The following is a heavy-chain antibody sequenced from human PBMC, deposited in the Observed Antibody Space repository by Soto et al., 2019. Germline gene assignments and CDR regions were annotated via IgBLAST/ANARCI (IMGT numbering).Heavy chain of an antibody. CDR1: GYTFTAYY. CDR2: VDPNSGGT. CDR3: AQAERFWVPFR. J-gene: IGHJ4*02. D-gene: IGHD6-19*01. Sequence: GASVKVSCKPSGYTFTAYYIHWVRQAPGQGLEWMGWVDPNSGGTRDAQNFQGRVTMTRDTSTSTVYMELNWLRSDDTAIYYCAQAERFWVPFRWGQGTLVTVSS. V-gene: IGHV1-2*02.